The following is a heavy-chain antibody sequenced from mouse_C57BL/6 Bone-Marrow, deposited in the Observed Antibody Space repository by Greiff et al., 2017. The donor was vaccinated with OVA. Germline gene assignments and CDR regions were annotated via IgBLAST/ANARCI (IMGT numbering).Heavy chain of an antibody. J-gene: IGHJ2*01. CDR3: ARDDGYRAFDY. CDR1: GFTFSDFY. D-gene: IGHD2-2*01. V-gene: IGHV7-1*01. CDR2: SRNKANDYTT. Sequence: EVQGVESGGGLVQSGRSLRLSCATSGFTFSDFYMEWVRQAPGKGLEWIAASRNKANDYTTEYSASVKGRFIVSRDTSQSILYHKMNALSDEDTAYYCGARDDGYRAFDYWGQGTTLTVSS.